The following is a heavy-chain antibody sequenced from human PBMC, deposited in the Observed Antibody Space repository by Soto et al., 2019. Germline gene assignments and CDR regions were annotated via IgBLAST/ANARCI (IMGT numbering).Heavy chain of an antibody. V-gene: IGHV1-69*12. D-gene: IGHD2-15*01. CDR1: GGTFSSYA. J-gene: IGHJ4*02. Sequence: QVQLVQSGAEVKKPGSSVKVSCKASGGTFSSYAISWVRQAPGQGLEWMGGIIPIFGTAHYTQKFQGRVTITAYESTSTAYTELRSLRSEDTAVYYCARESRYCSGGSCYFLPGTAYWGQGTLVTVSS. CDR3: ARESRYCSGGSCYFLPGTAY. CDR2: IIPIFGTA.